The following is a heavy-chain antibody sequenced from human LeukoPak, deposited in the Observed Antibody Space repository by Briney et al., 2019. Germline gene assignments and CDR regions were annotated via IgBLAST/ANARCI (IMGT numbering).Heavy chain of an antibody. CDR3: AKGEDHGSGTVHFAS. CDR2: IYHGGST. CDR1: GGSISRSNW. Sequence: SETLSLTCAVSGGSISRSNWWSWVRQPPGKGLEWIGEIYHGGSTNYNPSLKSRVAMSVDRSRNQFSLQLSSVTAADTAVYYCAKGEDHGSGTVHFASWGQGTLVTVSS. D-gene: IGHD3-10*01. V-gene: IGHV4-4*02. J-gene: IGHJ4*02.